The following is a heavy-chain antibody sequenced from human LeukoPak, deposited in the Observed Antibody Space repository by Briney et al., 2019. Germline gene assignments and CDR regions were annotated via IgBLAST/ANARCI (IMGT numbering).Heavy chain of an antibody. J-gene: IGHJ4*02. CDR3: ARNEYCGGDCYTPFEY. CDR2: INHSGGT. V-gene: IGHV4-34*01. D-gene: IGHD2-21*02. Sequence: SETLSLTCAVYGGSFSGYYWSWIRQPPGKGLEWIGEINHSGGTKYNPSLKSRVTISVDTSKNQFSLKLSSVTAADTAMYYCARNEYCGGDCYTPFEYWGQGTLVTVSS. CDR1: GGSFSGYY.